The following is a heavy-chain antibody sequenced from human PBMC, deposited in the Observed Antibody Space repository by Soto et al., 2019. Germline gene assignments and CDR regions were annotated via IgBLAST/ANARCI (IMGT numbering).Heavy chain of an antibody. Sequence: PSETLSLTGTVSGGSMNTFYWSWVRQSPGKGLEWIGYIYFRGTTHYHPSLQSRVSISIDTSQNQFSLKLNSMTTADTAVYYCARSSGYANPLDQWGQGTLVTVSS. CDR3: ARSSGYANPLDQ. J-gene: IGHJ4*02. CDR2: IYFRGTT. CDR1: GGSMNTFY. D-gene: IGHD3-22*01. V-gene: IGHV4-59*01.